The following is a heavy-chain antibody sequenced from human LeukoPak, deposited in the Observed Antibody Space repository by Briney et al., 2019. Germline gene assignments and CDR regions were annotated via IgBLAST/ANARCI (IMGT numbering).Heavy chain of an antibody. CDR3: ARPAIRSGSSFASDY. CDR1: GGSFSGYY. J-gene: IGHJ4*02. Sequence: SETLSLTCAVYGGSFSGYYWSWIRQPPGKGLEWIGEINHSGSTNYNPSLKSRVTISVDTSKNQFSLKLSSVTAADTAVYYCARPAIRSGSSFASDYWGQGTLVTVSS. V-gene: IGHV4-34*01. D-gene: IGHD6-6*01. CDR2: INHSGST.